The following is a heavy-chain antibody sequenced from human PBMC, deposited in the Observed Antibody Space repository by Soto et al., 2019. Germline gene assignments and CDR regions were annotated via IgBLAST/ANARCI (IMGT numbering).Heavy chain of an antibody. Sequence: GGSLRLSCAASGFTFSDYCMSWIRQAPGKGLEWVSYISSSSSYTNYADSVKGRFTISRDNAKNSLYLQMNSLRAEDTAEYYRARARAVAAIEVFDIWGKGTRDTVS. V-gene: IGHV3-11*05. D-gene: IGHD6-19*01. J-gene: IGHJ3*02. CDR2: ISSSSSYT. CDR3: ARARAVAAIEVFDI. CDR1: GFTFSDYC.